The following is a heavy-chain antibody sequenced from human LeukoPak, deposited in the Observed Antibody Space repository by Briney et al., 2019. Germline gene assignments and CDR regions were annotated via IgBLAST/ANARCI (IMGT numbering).Heavy chain of an antibody. CDR3: ARDNDNFGLDV. Sequence: ASVRVSCKASGYTISDYFMHWVRQAPGQGLEWMGWISGNNGNTNYAQKFQGRVTLTTDTSTSTAYMELGSLRSDDTAVYYCARDNDNFGLDVWGPGTTVTVSS. CDR2: ISGNNGNT. J-gene: IGHJ6*02. D-gene: IGHD3-9*01. CDR1: GYTISDYF. V-gene: IGHV1-18*04.